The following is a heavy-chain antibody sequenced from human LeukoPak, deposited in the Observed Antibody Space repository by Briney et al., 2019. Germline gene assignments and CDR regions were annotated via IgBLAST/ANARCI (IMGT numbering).Heavy chain of an antibody. CDR3: ARRYYDLWSGYYSSYYFDY. CDR1: GXSFSTYW. CDR2: IYPGDSDS. J-gene: IGHJ4*02. V-gene: IGHV5-51*01. Sequence: GESLKISFKGSGXSFSTYWIGWVRQMPGKALEWMGIIYPGDSDSRYSPSFQGQVTISADKSISTTYLQWSSLKASDTAMYYCARRYYDLWSGYYSSYYFDYWGQGTLVTVSS. D-gene: IGHD3-3*01.